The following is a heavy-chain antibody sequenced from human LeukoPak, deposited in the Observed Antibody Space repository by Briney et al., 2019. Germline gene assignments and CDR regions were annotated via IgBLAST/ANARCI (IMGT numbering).Heavy chain of an antibody. CDR3: ARDDYYYDSSGDFAFDI. CDR1: GDSVSSNSAA. V-gene: IGHV6-1*01. D-gene: IGHD3-22*01. Sequence: SQTLSLTCAISGDSVSSNSAAWNWIRQSPSRGLEWLGRTYYRSKWYNDYAVSVKSRITINPDTSKNQFSLQLNSVTPEDTAVYYCARDDYYYDSSGDFAFDIWGQGTMVTVSS. CDR2: TYYRSKWYN. J-gene: IGHJ3*02.